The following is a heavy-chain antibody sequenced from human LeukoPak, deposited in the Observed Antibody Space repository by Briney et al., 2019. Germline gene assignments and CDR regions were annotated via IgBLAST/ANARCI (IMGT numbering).Heavy chain of an antibody. CDR1: GFTFSSYA. Sequence: GGSLRLSCAASGFTFSSYAVSWVRQAPGKGLEWVSTISGSGGYTYDADSVKGRFTISRDNSKNTLYLQMNSLRAEDTAVYYCAKDTSIGRYCTNGVCSPFDYWGQGTLVTVSS. J-gene: IGHJ4*02. D-gene: IGHD2-8*01. CDR3: AKDTSIGRYCTNGVCSPFDY. CDR2: ISGSGGYT. V-gene: IGHV3-23*01.